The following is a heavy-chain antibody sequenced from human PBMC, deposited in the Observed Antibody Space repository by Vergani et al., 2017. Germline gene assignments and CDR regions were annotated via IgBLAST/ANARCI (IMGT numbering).Heavy chain of an antibody. Sequence: QVQLVQSGAEVKKPGSSVKVSCKASGATFRSNTISWVRQVPGQGLKWMGRIIPVLGKTKYAQDFQGRLTITADTSTSTAYMELTSLRSQDTAVYYCARDPRGYGGDPEDYYYGMDVWGQGTTVTVSS. V-gene: IGHV1-69*08. D-gene: IGHD2-21*02. CDR1: GATFRSNT. CDR3: ARDPRGYGGDPEDYYYGMDV. J-gene: IGHJ6*02. CDR2: IIPVLGKT.